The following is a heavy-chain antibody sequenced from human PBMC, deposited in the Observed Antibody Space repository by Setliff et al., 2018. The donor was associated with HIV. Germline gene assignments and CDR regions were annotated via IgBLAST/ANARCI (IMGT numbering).Heavy chain of an antibody. V-gene: IGHV3-49*04. D-gene: IGHD2-2*02. J-gene: IGHJ6*03. CDR2: IRSKAYGGTT. CDR3: TRVREVPAAIPDYYYYMDV. CDR1: GFTFGDYG. Sequence: PGGSLRLSCTASGFTFGDYGMSWVRQAPGKGLEWVVFIRSKAYGGTTEYAASVKGRFTISRDDSKSIAYLQMNSLKTEDTAVYYCTRVREVPAAIPDYYYYMDVWGKGTTVTVSS.